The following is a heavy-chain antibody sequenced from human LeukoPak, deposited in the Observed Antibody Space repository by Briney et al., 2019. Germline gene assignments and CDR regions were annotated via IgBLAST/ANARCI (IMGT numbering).Heavy chain of an antibody. CDR1: GFTFSSYS. D-gene: IGHD3/OR15-3a*01. J-gene: IGHJ4*02. CDR3: ARDGRRPPYHFVY. Sequence: GGSLRLSCAASGFTFSSYSMNWVRQAPGKGLEWVSYISSSSSTIYYADSVKGRFTISRDNAKNSLYLQMNSLRAEDTDVYYCARDGRRPPYHFVYWGQGPLVTVSS. V-gene: IGHV3-48*01. CDR2: ISSSSSTI.